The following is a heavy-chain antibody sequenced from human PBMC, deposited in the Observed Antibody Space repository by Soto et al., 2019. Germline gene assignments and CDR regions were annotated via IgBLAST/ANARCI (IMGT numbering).Heavy chain of an antibody. D-gene: IGHD6-13*01. CDR2: IYYSGST. Sequence: PSETLSLTWTVSGGSVSSGIYYWIWVRQPPGKGLEWIGYIYYSGSTNYNPSLKSRVTISVDTSKNQFSLKLSSVTAADTAVYYCARASYSSSSNWFDPWGQGTLVTVSS. V-gene: IGHV4-61*01. J-gene: IGHJ5*02. CDR3: ARASYSSSSNWFDP. CDR1: GGSVSSGIYY.